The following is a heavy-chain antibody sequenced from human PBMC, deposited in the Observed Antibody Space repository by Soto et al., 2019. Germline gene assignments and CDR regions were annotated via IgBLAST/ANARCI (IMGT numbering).Heavy chain of an antibody. Sequence: PSETLSLTCAVYGGSFSGYYWSWIRQPPGKGLEWIGEINHSGSTNYNPSLKSRVTISVDTSKNQFSLKLSSVTAAGTAVYYCARGGYDFWSGYQVYYYYYGMDVWGQGTTVTVSS. D-gene: IGHD3-3*01. V-gene: IGHV4-34*01. CDR3: ARGGYDFWSGYQVYYYYYGMDV. CDR2: INHSGST. J-gene: IGHJ6*02. CDR1: GGSFSGYY.